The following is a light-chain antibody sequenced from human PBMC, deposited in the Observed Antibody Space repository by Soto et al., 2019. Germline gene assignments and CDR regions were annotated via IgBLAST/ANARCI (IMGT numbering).Light chain of an antibody. CDR1: QTISSW. V-gene: IGKV1-5*03. Sequence: DIQMTRSTSTLSGSVGDRVTITCRASQTISSWLAWYQQKPGKAPKLLIYKASTLKSGVPSRFSGSGPGTEFTLTISSLQPDDFATYYCQHYNSYSEAFGQGTKVDIK. CDR3: QHYNSYSEA. J-gene: IGKJ1*01. CDR2: KAS.